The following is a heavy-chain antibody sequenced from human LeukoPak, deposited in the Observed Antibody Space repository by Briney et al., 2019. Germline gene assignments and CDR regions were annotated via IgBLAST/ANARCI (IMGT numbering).Heavy chain of an antibody. Sequence: GGSLRLSCTASGLTLSNYWMIWVRQAPGKGLQWVAKIKQDGSEKYYVDSVKGRFTISRDNAENTLYLQMNSLRVEDTAVYYCAARSSGNPYFWGQGTLVTVSS. V-gene: IGHV3-7*03. CDR3: AARSSGNPYF. CDR2: IKQDGSEK. J-gene: IGHJ4*02. CDR1: GLTLSNYW. D-gene: IGHD1-26*01.